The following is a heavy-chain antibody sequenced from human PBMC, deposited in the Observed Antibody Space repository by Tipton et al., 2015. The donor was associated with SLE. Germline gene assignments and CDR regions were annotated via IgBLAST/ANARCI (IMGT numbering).Heavy chain of an antibody. J-gene: IGHJ2*01. Sequence: TLSLTCSVSGGSISSSPYYWSWIRQPPGKGLEWIGEINHSGSTNYNPSLKSRVTISVDTSKNQFSLKLSSVTAADTAVYYCARARYFDLWGRGTLVTVSS. CDR1: GGSISSSPYY. V-gene: IGHV4-39*07. CDR2: INHSGST. CDR3: ARARYFDL.